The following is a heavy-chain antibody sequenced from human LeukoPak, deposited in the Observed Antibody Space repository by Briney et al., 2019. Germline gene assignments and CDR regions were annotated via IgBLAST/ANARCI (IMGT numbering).Heavy chain of an antibody. D-gene: IGHD6-6*01. CDR1: GFTFSHFG. Sequence: PGKSLRLSCTTSGFTFSHFGMHWVRQAPGKGLEWVAVIWSDGTDKYYGDSVKGRFTISRDNSKNTLYLQMNSLRAEDTAVYHCAKAISSPTFYFDYWGQGTLVTVSS. CDR3: AKAISSPTFYFDY. CDR2: IWSDGTDK. V-gene: IGHV3-33*06. J-gene: IGHJ4*02.